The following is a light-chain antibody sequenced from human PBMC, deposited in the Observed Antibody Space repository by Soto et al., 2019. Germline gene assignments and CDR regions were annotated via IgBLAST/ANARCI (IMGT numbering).Light chain of an antibody. CDR3: QQYDGYPLT. J-gene: IGKJ4*01. CDR1: QSISGW. CDR2: RAS. V-gene: IGKV1-5*03. Sequence: DIQITQSPSTLSASVGDNVSIACRASQSISGWLAWYQQKPGKAPILLIYRASTLESGVPSRFSGSGSGTEFTLTISGLQPDDCATYYCQQYDGYPLTFGGGTRVEI.